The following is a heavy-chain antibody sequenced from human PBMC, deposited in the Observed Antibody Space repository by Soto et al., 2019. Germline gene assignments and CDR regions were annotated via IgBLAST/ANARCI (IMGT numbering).Heavy chain of an antibody. CDR1: GFTFSSYG. V-gene: IGHV3-33*01. CDR3: ARARGGYVWDGMDV. Sequence: GSLRLSCAASGFTFSSYGMHWVRQAPGKGLEWVAVIWYDGSNKYYADSVKGRFTISRDNSKNTLYLQMNSLRAEDTAVYYCARARGGYVWDGMDVWGQGTTVTVSS. D-gene: IGHD3-16*01. J-gene: IGHJ6*02. CDR2: IWYDGSNK.